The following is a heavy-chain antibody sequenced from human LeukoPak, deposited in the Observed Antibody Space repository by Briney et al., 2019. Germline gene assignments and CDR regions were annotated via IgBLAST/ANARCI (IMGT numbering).Heavy chain of an antibody. CDR2: IYYSGST. CDR1: GGSISSSSDY. J-gene: IGHJ5*02. V-gene: IGHV4-39*07. CDR3: ARDYAYPTVTPNWFDP. Sequence: SETLSLTCTVSGGSISSSSDYWGWIRQPPGKGLEWIGSIYYSGSTYYNPSLKSRVTISVDTSKNQFSLKLSSVTAADTAVYYCARDYAYPTVTPNWFDPWGQGTLVTVSS. D-gene: IGHD4-17*01.